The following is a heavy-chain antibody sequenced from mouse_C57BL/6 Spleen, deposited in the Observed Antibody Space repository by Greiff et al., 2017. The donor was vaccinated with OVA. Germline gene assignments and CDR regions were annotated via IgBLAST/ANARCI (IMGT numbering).Heavy chain of an antibody. V-gene: IGHV1-81*01. CDR2: IYPRSGNT. CDR3: ARSNGSSLPGV. Sequence: QVQLQQSGAELARPGASVKLSCKASGYTFTSYGISWVKQRTGQGLEWIGEIYPRSGNTYYNEKFKGKATLTADKSSSTAYMELRSLTSEYSAVYFCARSNGSSLPGVWGTGTTVTVAS. D-gene: IGHD1-1*01. CDR1: GYTFTSYG. J-gene: IGHJ1*03.